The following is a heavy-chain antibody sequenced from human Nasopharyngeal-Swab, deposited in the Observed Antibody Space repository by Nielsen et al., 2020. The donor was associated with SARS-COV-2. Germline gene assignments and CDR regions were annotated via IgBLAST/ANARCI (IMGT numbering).Heavy chain of an antibody. D-gene: IGHD3-22*01. V-gene: IGHV1-46*01. CDR1: GGTFSSYA. CDR3: ARDQIGDSSGYDFDY. CDR2: INPSGGST. J-gene: IGHJ4*02. Sequence: ASVKVSCKASGGTFSSYAISWVRQAPGQGLEWMGIINPSGGSTSYAQKFQGRVTMTRDTSTSTVYMELSSLRSEDTAVYYCARDQIGDSSGYDFDYWGQGTLVTVSS.